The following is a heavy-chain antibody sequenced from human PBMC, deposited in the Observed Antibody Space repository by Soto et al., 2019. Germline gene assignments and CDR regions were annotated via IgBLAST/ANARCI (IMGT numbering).Heavy chain of an antibody. CDR2: INHSGST. CDR1: GGSSSGYY. V-gene: IGHV4-34*01. J-gene: IGHJ4*02. D-gene: IGHD2-21*02. CDR3: ARARHIVVVTNADYFDY. Sequence: SETLSLTCAVYGGSSSGYYWSWIRQPPGKGLEWIGEINHSGSTNYNPSLKSRVTISVDTSKNQFSLKLSSVTAADTAVYYCARARHIVVVTNADYFDYWGQGTLVTVSS.